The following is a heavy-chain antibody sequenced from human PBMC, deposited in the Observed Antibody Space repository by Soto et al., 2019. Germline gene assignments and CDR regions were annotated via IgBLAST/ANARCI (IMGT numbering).Heavy chain of an antibody. CDR2: INHSGST. D-gene: IGHD2-15*01. CDR3: ARALKGGGNGLFDY. Sequence: TCAGYGWSLSGNYWSWIRQPPGKGLEWSGEINHSGSTNYNPSLKSRVTISVDTSKNQFSLKLSYVTAADTAVYYCARALKGGGNGLFDYWGQGTLVTGPS. J-gene: IGHJ4*02. V-gene: IGHV4-34*01. CDR1: GWSLSGNY.